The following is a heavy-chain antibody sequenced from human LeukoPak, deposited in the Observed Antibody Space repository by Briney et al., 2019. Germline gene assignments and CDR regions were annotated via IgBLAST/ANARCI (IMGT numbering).Heavy chain of an antibody. Sequence: GGSLRLSCAASGFTVSHNYMSWVRQAPGKGLEWVSVIYSGGSTNYADSVKGRFTISRDNSKNTLYLQMNSLRAEDTAVYYCAKDLSGPLDYWGQGTLVTVSS. V-gene: IGHV3-66*01. J-gene: IGHJ4*02. CDR3: AKDLSGPLDY. CDR2: IYSGGST. D-gene: IGHD5-12*01. CDR1: GFTVSHNY.